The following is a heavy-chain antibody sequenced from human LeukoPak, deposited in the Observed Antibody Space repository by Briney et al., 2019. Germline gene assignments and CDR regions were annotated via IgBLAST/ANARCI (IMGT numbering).Heavy chain of an antibody. D-gene: IGHD5-24*01. CDR3: ARDRGWQQFDY. V-gene: IGHV3-7*01. CDR2: IKADGTGK. J-gene: IGHJ4*01. Sequence: GGSLRLSCAASGFTFSSYWMSWVRQAPGMGLERVANIKADGTGKYYVDSVRGRFSISRDNAKNSLYLELNSLRAEDTGVYFCARDRGWQQFDYWGQGTLVTVSS. CDR1: GFTFSSYW.